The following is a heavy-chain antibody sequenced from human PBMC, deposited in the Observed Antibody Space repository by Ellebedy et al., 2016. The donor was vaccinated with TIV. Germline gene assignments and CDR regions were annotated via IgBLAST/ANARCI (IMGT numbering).Heavy chain of an antibody. CDR1: GGTFSSYA. V-gene: IGHV1-69*13. CDR3: ARDRGSGSYYYSDY. CDR2: IIPIFGTA. D-gene: IGHD1-26*01. Sequence: AASVKVSCKASGGTFSSYAISWVRQAPGQGLEWMGGIIPIFGTANYAQKFQGRVTITADESTSTAYMELSSLRSEDTAVYYCARDRGSGSYYYSDYWGQGTLVTVSS. J-gene: IGHJ4*02.